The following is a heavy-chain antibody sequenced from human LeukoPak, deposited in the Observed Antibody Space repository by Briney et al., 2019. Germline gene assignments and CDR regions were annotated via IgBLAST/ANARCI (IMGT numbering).Heavy chain of an antibody. Sequence: GASVKVSCMASGYTFTSYGISWVRQAPGQGLEWMGWISAYNGNTNYAQKLQGRVTMTTDTSTSTAYMELRSLRSDDTAVYYCARVMYSSSWYDPYYYYYMDVWGKGTTVTVSS. CDR1: GYTFTSYG. CDR3: ARVMYSSSWYDPYYYYYMDV. D-gene: IGHD6-13*01. CDR2: ISAYNGNT. J-gene: IGHJ6*03. V-gene: IGHV1-18*01.